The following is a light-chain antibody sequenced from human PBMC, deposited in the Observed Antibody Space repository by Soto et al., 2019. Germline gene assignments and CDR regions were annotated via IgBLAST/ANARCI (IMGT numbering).Light chain of an antibody. Sequence: DFVMTQSPDSLAVSLGERATINCKSSQSLLYSSNNKNYLAWYQQKPGQPPELLLYWASTRQSGVPDRFSGXXSGTDFTLTXXXXXXXXVAVYYCQXXXXXXYSFG. CDR1: QSLLYSSNNKNY. V-gene: IGKV4-1*01. CDR3: QXXXXXXYS. CDR2: WAS. J-gene: IGKJ2*01.